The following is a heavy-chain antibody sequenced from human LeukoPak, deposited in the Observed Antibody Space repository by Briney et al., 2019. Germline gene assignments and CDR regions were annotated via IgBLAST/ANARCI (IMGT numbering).Heavy chain of an antibody. Sequence: GGSLRLSCAASGFTFSSYSMNWVRQAPGKGLEWVSSISSSSSYIYYADSVKGRFTISRDNSKNTLYLQMNSLRAEDTAVYYCASRSSTTGTTDWGQGTLVTVSS. CDR1: GFTFSSYS. D-gene: IGHD1-1*01. CDR3: ASRSSTTGTTD. V-gene: IGHV3-21*04. CDR2: ISSSSSYI. J-gene: IGHJ4*02.